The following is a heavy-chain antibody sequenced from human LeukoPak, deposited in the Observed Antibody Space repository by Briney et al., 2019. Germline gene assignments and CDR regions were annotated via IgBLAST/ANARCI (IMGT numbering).Heavy chain of an antibody. CDR3: ARVRATGNYMDV. CDR1: GFTFSSYS. CDR2: ISSSSSYI. V-gene: IGHV3-21*01. J-gene: IGHJ6*03. Sequence: GSLRLSCAASGFTFSSYSMNWVRQAPGKGLEWVSSISSSSSYIYYADSVKGRFTISRDNAKNSLYLQVNSLRAEDTAVYYCARVRATGNYMDVWGKGTTVTVSS. D-gene: IGHD5-24*01.